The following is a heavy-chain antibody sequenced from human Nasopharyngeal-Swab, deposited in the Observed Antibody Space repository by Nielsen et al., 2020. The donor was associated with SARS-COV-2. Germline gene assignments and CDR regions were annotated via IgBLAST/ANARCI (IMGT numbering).Heavy chain of an antibody. CDR3: AKGLAANDAFDI. V-gene: IGHV3-30*18. D-gene: IGHD6-13*01. Sequence: GESLKISCAASGFTFGSYGMHWVRQAPGKGLEWVAVISYDGSNKYYADSVKGRFTISRDNSKNTLYLQMNSLRAEDTAVYYCAKGLAANDAFDIWGQGTMVTVSS. CDR1: GFTFGSYG. J-gene: IGHJ3*02. CDR2: ISYDGSNK.